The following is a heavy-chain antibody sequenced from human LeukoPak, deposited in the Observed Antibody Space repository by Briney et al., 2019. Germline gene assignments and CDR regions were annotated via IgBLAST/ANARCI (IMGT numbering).Heavy chain of an antibody. CDR1: GFTFSSYT. CDR2: ITSGGVNT. CDR3: ARSLRSTSCYTD. D-gene: IGHD2-2*02. J-gene: IGHJ4*02. V-gene: IGHV3-21*01. Sequence: GGSLRLSCAGSGFTFSSYTMNWVRQAPGKGLEWVSSITSGGVNTYYATSVKGRFTISRDNAKNTLYLQMNSLRAEDTAVYYCARSLRSTSCYTDWGQGTLVTVSS.